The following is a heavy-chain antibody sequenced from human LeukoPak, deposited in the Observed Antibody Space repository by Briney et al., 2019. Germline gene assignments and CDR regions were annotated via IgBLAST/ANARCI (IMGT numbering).Heavy chain of an antibody. Sequence: ASVKVSCKASGYTFTGYYMHWVRQAPGQGLEWMGWINPNSGGTNYAQKFQGRVTMTRDTSISTAYMELSRLRSDDTAVYYCARAGVKYCGGDCYYDDYYYMDVWGKGTTVTISS. CDR3: ARAGVKYCGGDCYYDDYYYMDV. CDR1: GYTFTGYY. CDR2: INPNSGGT. J-gene: IGHJ6*03. D-gene: IGHD2-21*02. V-gene: IGHV1-2*02.